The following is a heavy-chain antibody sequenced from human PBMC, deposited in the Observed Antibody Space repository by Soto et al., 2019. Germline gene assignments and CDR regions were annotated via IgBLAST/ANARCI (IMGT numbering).Heavy chain of an antibody. CDR1: GFTFSSYA. J-gene: IGHJ5*02. CDR2: ISGSGGST. D-gene: IGHD6-19*01. CDR3: ARSSQFSTGWFDH. Sequence: GSLRLSCAASGFTFSSYAMNWVRQAPGKGLEWVSSISGSGGSTFYADSVKGRFTISRDNSKNSVYLQMNSLRAEDTALYHCARSSQFSTGWFDHWGQGTVVTVSS. V-gene: IGHV3-23*01.